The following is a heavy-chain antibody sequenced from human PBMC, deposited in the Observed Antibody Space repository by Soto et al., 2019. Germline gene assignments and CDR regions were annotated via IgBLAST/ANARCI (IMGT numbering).Heavy chain of an antibody. V-gene: IGHV4-39*01. Sequence: GSLRLSCAASGFTFSSYWMHWVRQAPGKGLVWIGSIYYSGSTYYNPSLKSRVTISVDTSKNQFSLKLSSVTAADTAVYYCARQARITIFGVVDYYMDVWGKGTTVTVSS. J-gene: IGHJ6*03. CDR2: IYYSGST. CDR1: GFTFSSYW. D-gene: IGHD3-3*01. CDR3: ARQARITIFGVVDYYMDV.